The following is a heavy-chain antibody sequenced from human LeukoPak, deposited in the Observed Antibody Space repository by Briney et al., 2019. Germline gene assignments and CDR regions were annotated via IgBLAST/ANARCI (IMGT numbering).Heavy chain of an antibody. V-gene: IGHV4-59*01. D-gene: IGHD3-3*01. CDR1: GGSISSYY. J-gene: IGHJ6*02. CDR3: ARERYDFWSGYSPYYYYGMDV. CDR2: IYYSGST. Sequence: PSETLSLTCTVSGGSISSYYWSWIRQPPGKGLEWIGYIYYSGSTNYNPSLKSRVTISVDTSKNQFSLKLSPVTAADTAVYYCARERYDFWSGYSPYYYYGMDVWGQGTTVTVSS.